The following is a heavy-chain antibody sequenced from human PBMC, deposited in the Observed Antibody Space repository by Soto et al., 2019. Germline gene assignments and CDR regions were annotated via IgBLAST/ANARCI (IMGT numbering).Heavy chain of an antibody. D-gene: IGHD6-13*01. CDR1: GGSFSGYY. J-gene: IGHJ5*02. V-gene: IGHV4-34*01. CDR2: INHSGST. CDR3: AGGQQLVGELVDP. Sequence: PSETLSLTCAVYGGSFSGYYWSWIRQPPGKGLEWIGEINHSGSTNYNPSLKSRATISVDTSKNQFSLKLSSVTAADTAVYYCAGGQQLVGELVDPWGQGTLVTVSS.